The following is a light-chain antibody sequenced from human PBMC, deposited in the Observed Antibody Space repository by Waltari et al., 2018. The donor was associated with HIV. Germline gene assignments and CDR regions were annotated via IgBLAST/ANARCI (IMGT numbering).Light chain of an antibody. V-gene: IGKV3-20*01. CDR1: QRVTSNY. CDR2: STS. J-gene: IGKJ3*01. Sequence: EIVLTQSPGTLSLSPGERATLSCRASQRVTSNYLAWYQQKPGQAPRLLIYSTSNRATGIPDRFSGSGSGTDFTLTISRLEPEDFAVFYCQQYGNSPFTFGPGTKVNIK. CDR3: QQYGNSPFT.